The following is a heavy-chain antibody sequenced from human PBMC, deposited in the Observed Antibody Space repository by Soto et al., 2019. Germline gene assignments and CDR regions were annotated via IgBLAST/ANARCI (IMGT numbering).Heavy chain of an antibody. CDR1: GIVFSDY. D-gene: IGHD3-16*01. CDR3: ARLPFPWGWFDP. J-gene: IGHJ5*02. CDR2: IRGSGRTI. Sequence: QVQLVESGGGLVKPGGSLRLSCAASGIVFSDYMSWVRQAPGKGLEWLSYIRGSGRTIYSADSVKGRFTISRDNAKNSLYLQMNNVRTEDTAVYYYARLPFPWGWFDPWGQGTLVTVSS. V-gene: IGHV3-11*01.